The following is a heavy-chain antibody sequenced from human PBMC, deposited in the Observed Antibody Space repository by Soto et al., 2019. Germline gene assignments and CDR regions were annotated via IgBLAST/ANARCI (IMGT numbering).Heavy chain of an antibody. V-gene: IGHV3-30*18. Sequence: WSLRLSCAASGFTFSSYGMHWVRQAPGKGLEWVAFISYDGSNKYYADSVKGRFTISRDNSKNTLYLQMNSLRAEDTAVYYCVKGEDYGDFPDYWGQGTLVTVSS. D-gene: IGHD4-17*01. CDR1: GFTFSSYG. CDR2: ISYDGSNK. J-gene: IGHJ4*02. CDR3: VKGEDYGDFPDY.